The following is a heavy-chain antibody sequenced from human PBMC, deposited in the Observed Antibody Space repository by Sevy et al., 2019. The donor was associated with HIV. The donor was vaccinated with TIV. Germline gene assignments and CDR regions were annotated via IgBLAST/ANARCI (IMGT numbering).Heavy chain of an antibody. CDR2: IWSDGAYQ. CDR3: ARGGYYYDNAAFHALDP. J-gene: IGHJ5*02. Sequence: GGSLRLSCAATGFTFSNYAMHWVRQAPGKGMEWVAIIWSDGAYQYHGDSVKGRFTISRDNSKNTLYLQMNNVRVEDTAVYYCARGGYYYDNAAFHALDPWGQGTLVTVSS. CDR1: GFTFSNYA. D-gene: IGHD3-22*01. V-gene: IGHV3-33*01.